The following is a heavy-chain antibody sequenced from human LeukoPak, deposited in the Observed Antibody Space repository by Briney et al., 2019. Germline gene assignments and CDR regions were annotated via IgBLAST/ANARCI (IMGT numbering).Heavy chain of an antibody. V-gene: IGHV3-30-3*01. CDR3: ARVKLKKSGAPHAFDI. Sequence: PGGSLRLSWAASGFTFSSYAMHWVRQAPGKGLEWVAVISYDGSNKYYADSVKGRFTISRDNSKNTLYLKMNSLRAEDTAVYYCARVKLKKSGAPHAFDIWGQGTMVTVSS. D-gene: IGHD1-26*01. CDR2: ISYDGSNK. CDR1: GFTFSSYA. J-gene: IGHJ3*02.